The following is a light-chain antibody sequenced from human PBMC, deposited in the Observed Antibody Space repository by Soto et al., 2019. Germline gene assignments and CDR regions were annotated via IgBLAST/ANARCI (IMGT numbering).Light chain of an antibody. CDR3: QQGSSTLT. V-gene: IGKV1-39*01. CDR1: QSINRY. J-gene: IGKJ4*01. CDR2: GAS. Sequence: DIQMTQSPSSLSASVGDRVTITCRASQSINRYLNWYQQKPGTAPKLLISGASSLQSGVPSRFSGSGSGTDFTLTISSLQPEDFATYYCQQGSSTLTFGGETKVEIK.